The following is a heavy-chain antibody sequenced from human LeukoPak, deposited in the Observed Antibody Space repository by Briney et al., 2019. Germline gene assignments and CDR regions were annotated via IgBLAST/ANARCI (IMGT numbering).Heavy chain of an antibody. CDR1: GFTFSSYW. CDR2: IKQDGSEK. D-gene: IGHD6-6*01. CDR3: ARDFVSSSSDY. Sequence: PGGSLRLSCAASGFTFSSYWMSWVRQAPGKGLEWVANIKQDGSEKYYVDSVKGRFTISRDNAKNSPYLQMNSLRAEDTAVYYCARDFVSSSSDYWGQGTLVTVSS. V-gene: IGHV3-7*05. J-gene: IGHJ4*02.